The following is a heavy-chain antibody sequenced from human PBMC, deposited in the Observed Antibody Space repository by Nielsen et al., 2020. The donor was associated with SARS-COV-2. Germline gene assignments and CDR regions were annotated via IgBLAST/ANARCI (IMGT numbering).Heavy chain of an antibody. CDR3: ATGPGQLVLGWFDP. D-gene: IGHD6-13*01. CDR1: GGTFSSYA. CDR2: IIPIFGTA. J-gene: IGHJ5*02. Sequence: SVKVSCKASGGTFSSYAISWVRQAPAQGLEWMGGIIPIFGTANYAQKFQGRVTMTEDTSTDTAYMELSSLRSEDTAVYYCATGPGQLVLGWFDPWGQGTLVTVSS. V-gene: IGHV1-69*06.